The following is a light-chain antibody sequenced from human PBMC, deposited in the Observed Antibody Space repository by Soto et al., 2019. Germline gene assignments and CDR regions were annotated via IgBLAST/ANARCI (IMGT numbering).Light chain of an antibody. Sequence: QSVLTQPPSASGTPGQRVTISCSGSSSNIGSNYVYWYQQLPVTAPKLLIYSNNQRPSGVPDRFSGAKSGTSASLAISGLRSEDEAYYYCAAWDDSLSAVVFGGGTKLTLL. J-gene: IGLJ2*01. CDR3: AAWDDSLSAVV. CDR2: SNN. CDR1: SSNIGSNY. V-gene: IGLV1-47*02.